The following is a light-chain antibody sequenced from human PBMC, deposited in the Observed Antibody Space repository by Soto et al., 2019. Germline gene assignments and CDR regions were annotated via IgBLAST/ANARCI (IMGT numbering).Light chain of an antibody. CDR3: PQYGSSPSVT. Sequence: EIVLTQSPGTLSLSPGERATLSCRASQSVSSSYLAWYQQKPGQAPRLIIYGASSRATGIPDRFSGSGSGTDFTLTISRLEPEDFAVYYCPQYGSSPSVTLGQGTRLEIK. CDR1: QSVSSSY. V-gene: IGKV3-20*01. J-gene: IGKJ5*01. CDR2: GAS.